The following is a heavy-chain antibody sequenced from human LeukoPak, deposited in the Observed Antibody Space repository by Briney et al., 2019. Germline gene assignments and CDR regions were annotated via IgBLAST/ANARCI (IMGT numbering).Heavy chain of an antibody. CDR2: IYTSGST. Sequence: SETLSLTCTVSGGSISSGSYYWSWIRQPAGKGLEWIGRIYTSGSTNYNPSLKSRVTISVDTSKNQFSLKLGSVTAADTAVYYCARMAIGRFLEWSAYYHYMDVWGKGTTVTVSS. V-gene: IGHV4-61*02. CDR1: GGSISSGSYY. D-gene: IGHD3-3*01. CDR3: ARMAIGRFLEWSAYYHYMDV. J-gene: IGHJ6*03.